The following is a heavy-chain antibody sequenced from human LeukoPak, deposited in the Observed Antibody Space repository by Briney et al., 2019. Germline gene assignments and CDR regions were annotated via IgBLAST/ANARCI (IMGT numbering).Heavy chain of an antibody. CDR2: LSWNSGSI. J-gene: IGHJ3*02. Sequence: GRSLRLFCAASGFTFDDYAMHWVRHAPGKGLEWVSGLSWNSGSILYADSVKGRFTISRDNAKNSLYLQMNSLRDEDTALYYCAKDKGATLRHGDAFDIWGQGTMVTVSS. CDR1: GFTFDDYA. V-gene: IGHV3-9*01. D-gene: IGHD4-17*01. CDR3: AKDKGATLRHGDAFDI.